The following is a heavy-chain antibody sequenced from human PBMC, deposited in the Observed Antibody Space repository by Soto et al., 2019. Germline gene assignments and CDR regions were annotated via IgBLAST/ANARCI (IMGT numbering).Heavy chain of an antibody. CDR2: IYYSGST. CDR3: ARRYGDAVDF. J-gene: IGHJ4*02. CDR1: GGSISSYY. D-gene: IGHD4-17*01. Sequence: QVQLQESGPGLVRPSETLSLTCTVSGGSISSYYWSWIRQPPGKGLEWIGYIYYSGSTNYNPSLKSRVTISVDTSKNQFSLKLSSGTAADTAVYYCARRYGDAVDFWGQGTLVTVSS. V-gene: IGHV4-59*01.